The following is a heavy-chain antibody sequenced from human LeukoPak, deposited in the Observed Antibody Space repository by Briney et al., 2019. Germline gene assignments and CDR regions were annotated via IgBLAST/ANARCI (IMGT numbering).Heavy chain of an antibody. CDR1: GFTFSSYW. V-gene: IGHV3-74*01. D-gene: IGHD5-18*01. CDR3: ARVPHTAMAPYYFDY. Sequence: GGSLRLSCAASGFTFSSYWMHWVRQAPGKGLVWVSRINSDGSSTSYADSVKGRFTISRDNAKNTLYLQMNSLRAEDTAVYYCARVPHTAMAPYYFDYWGQGTLVTVPS. J-gene: IGHJ4*02. CDR2: INSDGSST.